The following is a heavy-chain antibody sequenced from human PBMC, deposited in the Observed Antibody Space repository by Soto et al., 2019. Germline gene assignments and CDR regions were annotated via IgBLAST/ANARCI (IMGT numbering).Heavy chain of an antibody. CDR3: AKDSRPGSRQGDSVFPYYFVYGMDV. CDR2: ISYDGSNK. Sequence: QVQLVESGGGVVQPGRSLRLSCAASGFTFSSYGMHWVRQAPGKGLEWVAVISYDGSNKYYADSVKGRFTISRDNSKNTLYLQMNRRRAEDTGVYYCAKDSRPGSRQGDSVFPYYFVYGMDVWGQWTTVTVSS. J-gene: IGHJ6*02. V-gene: IGHV3-30*18. CDR1: GFTFSSYG. D-gene: IGHD2-21*02.